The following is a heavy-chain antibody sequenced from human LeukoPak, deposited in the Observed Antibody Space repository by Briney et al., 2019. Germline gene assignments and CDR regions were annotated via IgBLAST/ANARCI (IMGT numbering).Heavy chain of an antibody. CDR2: INPDSGGT. D-gene: IGHD4-23*01. CDR1: GYTFTCYY. V-gene: IGHV1-2*02. CDR3: ARGTVVMSTPYYYYYGMDV. J-gene: IGHJ6*02. Sequence: ASVKVSCKASGYTFTCYYIHWVRQAPGQGLEWMGWINPDSGGTNSAQNFQGRVTMTRDTSISTAYMELNRLRSDDTAVYYCARGTVVMSTPYYYYYGMDVWGQGTTVTVSS.